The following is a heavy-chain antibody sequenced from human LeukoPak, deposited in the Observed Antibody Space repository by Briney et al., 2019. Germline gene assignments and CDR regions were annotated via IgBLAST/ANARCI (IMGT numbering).Heavy chain of an antibody. CDR1: GFTFSSYA. D-gene: IGHD3-9*01. Sequence: GGSLRLSCSASGFTFSSYAMHWVRQAPGKGLEWVSVIYDGGSTDYADSVKGRFTISRDNSKSTLYLQMNSLRAEDTAVYYCARDNYILTGYYNAFDIWGQGTLVTVSS. J-gene: IGHJ3*02. CDR2: IYDGGST. CDR3: ARDNYILTGYYNAFDI. V-gene: IGHV3-53*01.